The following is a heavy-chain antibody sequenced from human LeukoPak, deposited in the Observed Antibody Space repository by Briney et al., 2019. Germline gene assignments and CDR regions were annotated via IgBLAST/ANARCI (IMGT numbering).Heavy chain of an antibody. CDR2: INHSGST. J-gene: IGHJ5*02. CDR3: ASYEGTTTAAMASGTMVPFDP. Sequence: SETLSLTCAVYGGSFSGYYWSWIRQPPGKGLEWIGEINHSGSTNYNPSLKSRVTISVDTSKNQFSLKLSSVTAADTAVYYCASYEGTTTAAMASGTMVPFDPWGQGTLITVSS. D-gene: IGHD2-2*01. V-gene: IGHV4-34*01. CDR1: GGSFSGYY.